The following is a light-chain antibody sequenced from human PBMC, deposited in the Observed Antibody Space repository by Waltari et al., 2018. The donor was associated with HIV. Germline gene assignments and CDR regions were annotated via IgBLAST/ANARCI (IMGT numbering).Light chain of an antibody. CDR3: AAWDDSLDAWV. V-gene: IGLV1-44*01. J-gene: IGLJ3*02. CDR1: SSNIGSKH. Sequence: QSVLTQPPSASGPPGKRVTISCSGSSSNIGSKHVNWFQQVPGTAPKLLMYSDEHRPAGVPDRCSGSKSGTSASLAISGLQSEDEADYYCAAWDDSLDAWVFGGGTRLTVL. CDR2: SDE.